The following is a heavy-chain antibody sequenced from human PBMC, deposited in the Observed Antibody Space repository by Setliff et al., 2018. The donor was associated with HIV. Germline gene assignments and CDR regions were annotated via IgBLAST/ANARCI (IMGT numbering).Heavy chain of an antibody. CDR1: GFTFSHAW. V-gene: IGHV3-23*01. D-gene: IGHD3-10*01. Sequence: GGSLRLSCTASGFTFSHAWMSWVRQAPGKGLEWGSAITGSGGRTHYADSVKGRFTISRDNSRSTLYLQMNSLRAEDTAVYYCAGPRGDEAFDIWGQGTMVTVSS. CDR3: AGPRGDEAFDI. CDR2: ITGSGGRT. J-gene: IGHJ3*02.